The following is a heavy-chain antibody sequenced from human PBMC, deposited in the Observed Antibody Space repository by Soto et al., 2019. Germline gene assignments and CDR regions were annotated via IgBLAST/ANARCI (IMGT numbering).Heavy chain of an antibody. CDR1: GGSFSGYY. CDR2: INHSGST. CDR3: ARDDILTGYPNFDY. Sequence: SETLSLTCAVYGGSFSGYYWSWIRQPPGKGLEWIGEINHSGSTNYNPSLKSRVTISVDTSKNQFSLKLSSVTAADTAVYYCARDDILTGYPNFDYWGQGTLVT. V-gene: IGHV4-34*01. J-gene: IGHJ4*02. D-gene: IGHD3-9*01.